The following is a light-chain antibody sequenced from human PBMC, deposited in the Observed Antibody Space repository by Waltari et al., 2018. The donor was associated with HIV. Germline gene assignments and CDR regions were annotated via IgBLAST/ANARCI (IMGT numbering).Light chain of an antibody. Sequence: SSELTQDPIVSVTLGQTVTITCQGDSLRNYYASWHQLKPGQAPILVIYDKNTRPSGIPDRFSGSTSGNTASLTIAGSQAEDEADYVFATRDNNGKRVLFGGGTKLTVL. CDR1: SLRNYY. J-gene: IGLJ3*02. CDR3: ATRDNNGKRVL. V-gene: IGLV3-19*01. CDR2: DKN.